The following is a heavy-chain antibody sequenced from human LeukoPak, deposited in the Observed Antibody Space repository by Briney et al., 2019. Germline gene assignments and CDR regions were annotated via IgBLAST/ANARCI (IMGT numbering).Heavy chain of an antibody. D-gene: IGHD6-19*01. CDR2: IRYDGGNK. CDR3: ARGYSSGWFDY. J-gene: IGHJ4*02. CDR1: GFTFSSYG. Sequence: GGSLRLSCAASGFTFSSYGMHWVRQAPGKGLEWVAFIRYDGGNKYYADSVTGRITISRDNSKNTLYVQMNSLRLEDTAVYYCARGYSSGWFDYWGQGTLVTVSS. V-gene: IGHV3-30*02.